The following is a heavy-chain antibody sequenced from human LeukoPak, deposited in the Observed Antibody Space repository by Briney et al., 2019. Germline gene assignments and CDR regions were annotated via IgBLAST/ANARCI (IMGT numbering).Heavy chain of an antibody. CDR3: VRIYCAMGCDYCLDV. Sequence: SQTLSLTCAIPRDTVSSNSAAWNWIRQSPSRGLEWLGRIYYRSKWYNDYAVSVKSRITINSDTSKIQFSLQLNTVTPADTAQCYYVRIYCAMGCDYCLDVWGQGTTVTVSS. CDR1: RDTVSSNSAA. CDR2: IYYRSKWYN. J-gene: IGHJ6*03. D-gene: IGHD1-26*01. V-gene: IGHV6-1*01.